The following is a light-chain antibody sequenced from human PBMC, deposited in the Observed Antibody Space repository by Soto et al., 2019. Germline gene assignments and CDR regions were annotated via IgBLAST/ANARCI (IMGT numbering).Light chain of an antibody. J-gene: IGKJ3*01. CDR1: QSVLYSSNNKNY. CDR3: QQYYSTPPH. Sequence: DIVMTQSPDSLAVSLGERATINCKSSQSVLYSSNNKNYLAWYQQKPGQPPKLLIYWASTRESGVHDRFSGSGSGTDFTLTIRSLQAEDVAVYYCQQYYSTPPHFGPGTKVDIK. CDR2: WAS. V-gene: IGKV4-1*01.